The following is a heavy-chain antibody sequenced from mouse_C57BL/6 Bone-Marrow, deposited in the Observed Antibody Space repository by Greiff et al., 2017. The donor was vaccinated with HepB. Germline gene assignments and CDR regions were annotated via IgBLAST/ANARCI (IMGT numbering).Heavy chain of an antibody. CDR1: GFTITDYY. CDR3: TAICYGYIDY. CDR2: IDPENGGT. D-gene: IGHD2-1*01. J-gene: IGHJ2*01. V-gene: IGHV14-4*01. Sequence: VQLQQSGAELVRPGASVKLSCTASGFTITDYYMHWVKQRPEQGLEWIGWIDPENGGTAYASKFEGKATITADTSSNTAYLQLSSLTSEDAAVYYCTAICYGYIDYWGQGTTLTVSS.